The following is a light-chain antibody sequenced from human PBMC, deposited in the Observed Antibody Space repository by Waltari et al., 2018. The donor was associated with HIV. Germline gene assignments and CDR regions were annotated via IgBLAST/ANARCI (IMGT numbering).Light chain of an antibody. CDR3: SSYTSSSTLDV. Sequence: QSALTQPASVPGSPGQSITISCTGTSTDIGDYAYVSWYQQHPGKAPKLTIYGFTNRPAGVSNRFSGSKSGNTASLTISGLQAEDEADYYCSSYTSSSTLDVFGTGTKVTVL. V-gene: IGLV2-14*01. CDR2: GFT. J-gene: IGLJ1*01. CDR1: STDIGDYAY.